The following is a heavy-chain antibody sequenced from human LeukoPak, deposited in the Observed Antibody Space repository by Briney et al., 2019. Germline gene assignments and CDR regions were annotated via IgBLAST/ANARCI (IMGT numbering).Heavy chain of an antibody. Sequence: SETLSLTCAVSDKSFSGLFWSWIRQPPGKGLGWIGEITHSGSTTYNPSLKGRVTISVDTSKNQFSLRLSSVTAADTAVYYCARGRKSISMVRGGNRFDPWGQGTLVTVSS. V-gene: IGHV4-34*01. D-gene: IGHD3-10*01. CDR1: DKSFSGLF. J-gene: IGHJ5*02. CDR3: ARGRKSISMVRGGNRFDP. CDR2: ITHSGST.